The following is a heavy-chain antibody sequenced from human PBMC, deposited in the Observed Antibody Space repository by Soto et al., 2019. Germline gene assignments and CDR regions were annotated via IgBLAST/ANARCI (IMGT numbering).Heavy chain of an antibody. V-gene: IGHV3-30*18. Sequence: GGSLRLSCAASGFTFSSFTLNWVRQAPGKGLEWVAVISYDGSTKYYADSVKGRFTISRDNSKNTLYLQMNSLRAEDTAVYYCAKFTRSGYNSHFDYWGRGTLVTVSS. J-gene: IGHJ4*02. D-gene: IGHD5-12*01. CDR3: AKFTRSGYNSHFDY. CDR1: GFTFSSFT. CDR2: ISYDGSTK.